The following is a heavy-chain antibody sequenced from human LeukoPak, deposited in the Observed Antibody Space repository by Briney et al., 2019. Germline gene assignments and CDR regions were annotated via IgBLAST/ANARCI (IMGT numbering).Heavy chain of an antibody. J-gene: IGHJ5*02. CDR1: GGSISGYY. CDR2: INHSGST. V-gene: IGHV4-34*01. Sequence: SETLSLTCAVYGGSISGYYWSWIRQPPGKGLEWIGEINHSGSTNYNPSLKSRVIISVDTSKNQFSLKLSSVTAADTAVYYCARGLWFGELLSGFDPWGQGTLVTVSS. D-gene: IGHD3-10*01. CDR3: ARGLWFGELLSGFDP.